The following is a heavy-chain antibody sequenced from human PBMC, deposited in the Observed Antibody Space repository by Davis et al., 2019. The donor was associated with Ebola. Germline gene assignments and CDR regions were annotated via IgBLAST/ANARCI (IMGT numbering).Heavy chain of an antibody. Sequence: GESLKISCAASGFTFSTYAMGWVRQAPGKGLEWVSDISSGGGASYYADSVKGRFTTFRDNPKNTLYLQMNSLRADDTAVYYCAKQRGVGAIDYDYWGRGTVVTVSS. D-gene: IGHD1-26*01. CDR3: AKQRGVGAIDYDY. J-gene: IGHJ4*02. V-gene: IGHV3-23*01. CDR1: GFTFSTYA. CDR2: ISSGGGAS.